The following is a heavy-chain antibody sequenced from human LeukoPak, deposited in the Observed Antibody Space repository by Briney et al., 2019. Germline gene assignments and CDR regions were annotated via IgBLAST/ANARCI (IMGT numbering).Heavy chain of an antibody. V-gene: IGHV1-2*02. D-gene: IGHD5-12*01. Sequence: ASVKVSCKPSGYTFTGYYMHWVRQAPGQGLEWMGWINPNSGGTNYAQKFQGRVTMTRDTPISTAYMKLSRLRSDDTAVYYCARARGATWAEYYYYSMDVWGQGTTVTVSS. CDR1: GYTFTGYY. CDR3: ARARGATWAEYYYYSMDV. J-gene: IGHJ6*02. CDR2: INPNSGGT.